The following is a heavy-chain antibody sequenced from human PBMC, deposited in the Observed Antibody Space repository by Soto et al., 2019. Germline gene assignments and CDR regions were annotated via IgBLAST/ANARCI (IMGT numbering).Heavy chain of an antibody. CDR2: IYPGDSDT. CDR3: ARLPGVRGVFDGFNL. CDR1: GYSFAGYW. V-gene: IGHV5-51*01. J-gene: IGHJ3*01. Sequence: GESLKISCKGSGYSFAGYWIGWVRQMPWKGLDWMGVIYPGDSDTRYSPSFHGQVTISADKSISTAYLQWSSLKASDTAMYFCARLPGVRGVFDGFNLWGKGTMVHVSS. D-gene: IGHD3-10*01.